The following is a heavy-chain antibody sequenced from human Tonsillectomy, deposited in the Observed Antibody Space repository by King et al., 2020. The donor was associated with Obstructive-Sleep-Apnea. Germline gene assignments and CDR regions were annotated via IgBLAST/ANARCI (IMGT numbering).Heavy chain of an antibody. CDR2: IYYSGDT. CDR3: AGHERIRSFDWSFGGYGFDI. V-gene: IGHV4-59*08. Sequence: LQLQESGPGLVKPSETLSLTCTVSGGSISSYYWSWIRQPPGRGLEWIGYIYYSGDTNYNPSLKSRVTISVDTSNNQFSLKLSFVTAADTAIYYCAGHERIRSFDWSFGGYGFDIWGQGTMVTVSS. J-gene: IGHJ3*02. CDR1: GGSISSYY. D-gene: IGHD3-9*01.